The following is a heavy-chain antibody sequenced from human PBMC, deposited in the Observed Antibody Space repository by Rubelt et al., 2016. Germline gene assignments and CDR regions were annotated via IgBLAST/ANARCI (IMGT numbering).Heavy chain of an antibody. J-gene: IGHJ4*02. CDR3: ARVQGDLAAAQSTPLDY. D-gene: IGHD6-13*01. CDR1: GFTFSDHY. CDR2: TRNKANSYTT. V-gene: IGHV3-72*01. Sequence: ESGGGLVQPGGSLRLSCAASGFTFSDHYMDWVRQAPGKGLEWVGRTRNKANSYTTEYAASVKGRFTISRDDSKNSLYLQMNSLKTEDTAVYYCARVQGDLAAAQSTPLDYWGQGTLVTVTS.